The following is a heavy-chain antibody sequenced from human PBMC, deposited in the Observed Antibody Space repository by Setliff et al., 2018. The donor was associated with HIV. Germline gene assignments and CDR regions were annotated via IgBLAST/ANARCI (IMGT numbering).Heavy chain of an antibody. D-gene: IGHD3-16*01. V-gene: IGHV3-30*02. CDR1: ERTSTFRSFG. J-gene: IGHJ5*02. CDR3: ARDRGTPDMCFDP. Sequence: GGSLRLSCAASERTSTFRSFGMHWIRQAPGKGLEWLALIWYDGSKKYYADSVEGRFTISRDNSKNTLFLEMNSLRPEDTAVYYCARDRGTPDMCFDPWGQGTLVTVSS. CDR2: IWYDGSKK.